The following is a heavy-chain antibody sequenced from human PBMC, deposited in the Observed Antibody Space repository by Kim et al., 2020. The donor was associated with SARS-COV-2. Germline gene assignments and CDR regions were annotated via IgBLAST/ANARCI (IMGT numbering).Heavy chain of an antibody. J-gene: IGHJ4*02. D-gene: IGHD3-10*01. CDR3: ARLVADYYGSGSFDY. Sequence: PSLKSRVTISVDTSKNQFSLKLSSLTAADTAVYYCARLVADYYGSGSFDYWGQGTLVTVSS. V-gene: IGHV4-39*01.